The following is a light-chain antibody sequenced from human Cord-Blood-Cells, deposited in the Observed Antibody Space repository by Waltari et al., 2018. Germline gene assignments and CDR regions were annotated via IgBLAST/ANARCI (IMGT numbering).Light chain of an antibody. CDR1: SSDVGGYNY. CDR3: SSYTSSSTYV. CDR2: DVS. Sequence: QSALTQPASVSGSPGQSITISCTGTSSDVGGYNYVSWYQQHPGKAPKLMIYDVSNRPSGVSSRFSGSKSGNTASRTISGLQAEDEADYYGSSYTSSSTYVFGTGTKVTVL. J-gene: IGLJ1*01. V-gene: IGLV2-14*01.